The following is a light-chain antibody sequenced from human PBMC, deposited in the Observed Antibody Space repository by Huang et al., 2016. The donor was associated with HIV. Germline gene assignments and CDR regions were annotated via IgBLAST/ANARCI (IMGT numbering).Light chain of an antibody. V-gene: IGKV2-30*02. Sequence: DVVMTQSPLSLPVTLGQSASISCRSSQSLLHSDGATYLYWFLQRPGQSPRRLIYNVFTRDSGVPDRISGSDSGIDFTLTISRVEAEDVGVYYCMQGTHWPLTFGGGTKVEIK. J-gene: IGKJ4*01. CDR2: NVF. CDR3: MQGTHWPLT. CDR1: QSLLHSDGATY.